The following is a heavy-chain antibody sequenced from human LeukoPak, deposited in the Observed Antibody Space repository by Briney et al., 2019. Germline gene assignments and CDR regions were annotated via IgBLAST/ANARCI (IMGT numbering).Heavy chain of an antibody. CDR3: ARDLILPYAFDI. CDR2: ISTSSTYI. CDR1: GFTFSSYS. Sequence: PGGSLRLSCAASGFTFSSYSMNWVRQAPGKGLEWVSSISTSSTYIYYADSVKGRFTISRDNVKNSLYLQMNSLRAEDTAVYYCARDLILPYAFDIWGQGTMVTVSS. V-gene: IGHV3-21*01. J-gene: IGHJ3*02.